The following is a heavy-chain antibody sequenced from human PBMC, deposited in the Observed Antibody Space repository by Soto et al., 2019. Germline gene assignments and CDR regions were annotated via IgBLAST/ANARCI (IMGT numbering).Heavy chain of an antibody. CDR3: ARGGYCSGGSCYNWFDP. CDR1: GYTFTSYG. CDR2: ISAYNGNT. Sequence: ASVKVSCKASGYTFTSYGISWVRQAPGQELEWMGWISAYNGNTNYAQKLQGRVTMTTDTSTSTAYMELRSLRSDDTAVYYCARGGYCSGGSCYNWFDPWGQGTLVTVSS. V-gene: IGHV1-18*01. D-gene: IGHD2-15*01. J-gene: IGHJ5*02.